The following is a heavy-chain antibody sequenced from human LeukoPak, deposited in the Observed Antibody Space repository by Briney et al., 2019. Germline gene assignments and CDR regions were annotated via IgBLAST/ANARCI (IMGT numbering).Heavy chain of an antibody. CDR2: IYYSGST. Sequence: SETLSLTCTVSGGSISSGAYYWSWIRQHPGKGLEWIGYIYYSGSTYYNPSLKSRVTISVDTSKNQFSLKLSSVTAADTAVYYCAGEVGATKGFDYWGQGTLVTVSS. D-gene: IGHD1-26*01. J-gene: IGHJ4*02. V-gene: IGHV4-31*03. CDR1: GGSISSGAYY. CDR3: AGEVGATKGFDY.